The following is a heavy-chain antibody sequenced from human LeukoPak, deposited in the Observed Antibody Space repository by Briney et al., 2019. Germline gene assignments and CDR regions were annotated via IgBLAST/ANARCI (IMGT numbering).Heavy chain of an antibody. CDR2: IYYSGST. D-gene: IGHD3-9*01. CDR3: ARALARYFDWLLYPYYFDY. V-gene: IGHV4-39*07. CDR1: GGSISSSSYY. Sequence: PSETLSLTCTVSGGSISSSSYYWGWIRQPPGKGLEWIGIIYYSGSTYYNPSLKSRVTISVDTSKNQFSLKLSSVTAADTAVYYCARALARYFDWLLYPYYFDYWGQGTLVTVSS. J-gene: IGHJ4*02.